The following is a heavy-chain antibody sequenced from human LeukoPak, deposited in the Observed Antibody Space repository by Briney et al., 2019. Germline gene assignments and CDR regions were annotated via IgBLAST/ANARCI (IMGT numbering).Heavy chain of an antibody. CDR2: IIPILGIA. CDR1: GGTFSSYT. Sequence: ASVTVSCKASGGTFSSYTISWVRQAPGQGLEWMGRIIPILGIANYAQKFQGRVTITADKSTSTAYMELSSLRSEDTAVYYCARDFRRGYSYGFRGGFDYWGQGTLVTVSS. D-gene: IGHD5-18*01. CDR3: ARDFRRGYSYGFRGGFDY. V-gene: IGHV1-69*04. J-gene: IGHJ4*02.